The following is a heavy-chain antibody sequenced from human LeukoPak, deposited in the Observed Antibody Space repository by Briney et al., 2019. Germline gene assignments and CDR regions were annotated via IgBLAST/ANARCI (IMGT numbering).Heavy chain of an antibody. CDR1: GFTFSSCA. V-gene: IGHV3-23*01. D-gene: IGHD1-14*01. J-gene: IGHJ4*02. CDR3: ASRPRADMGPLDY. Sequence: PGGSLRLSCPASGFTFSSCAMTWVRQAQGKGLEWVASITAVGTRTYYTDSVKGRFTISRDNSKNTPYLQMNSLRADETAIYYCASRPRADMGPLDYWGQGTLVTVST. CDR2: ITAVGTRT.